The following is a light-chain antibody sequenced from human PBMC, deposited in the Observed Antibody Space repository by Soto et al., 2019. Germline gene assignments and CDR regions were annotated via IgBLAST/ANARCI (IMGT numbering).Light chain of an antibody. J-gene: IGLJ2*01. V-gene: IGLV2-11*01. CDR2: DVS. Sequence: QSALTQPRSVSGSPGQSVTISCTGTSSDVGGYNYVSWYQQHPGKAPKLMIYDVSKRPSGVPDRFSGSKSGNTACLTISGLQAEDEADYYCCSYAGSYTVFGGGTKRTVL. CDR3: CSYAGSYTV. CDR1: SSDVGGYNY.